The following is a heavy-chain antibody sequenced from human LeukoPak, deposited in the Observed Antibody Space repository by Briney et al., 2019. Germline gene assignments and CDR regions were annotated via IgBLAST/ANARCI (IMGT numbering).Heavy chain of an antibody. CDR3: ARAPFGETMVHTSFDY. D-gene: IGHD3-10*01. CDR1: GASINSGSYY. J-gene: IGHJ4*02. V-gene: IGHV4-61*09. CDR2: VYNTGIT. Sequence: SETLSLTCTVSGASINSGSYYWAWIRQAAGKGLEWIGHVYNTGITKFSPSLESRVTISVDASKNQFSLKLSSVTAADTAVYYCARAPFGETMVHTSFDYWGQGTLVTVSS.